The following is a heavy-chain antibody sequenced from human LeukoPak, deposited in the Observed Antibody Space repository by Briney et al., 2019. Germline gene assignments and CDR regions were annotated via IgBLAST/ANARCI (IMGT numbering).Heavy chain of an antibody. CDR3: ARDHSGLNSDYYGMDV. D-gene: IGHD1-20*01. CDR1: GFTFSSYS. J-gene: IGHJ6*02. V-gene: IGHV3-21*01. CDR2: ISSSSSYI. Sequence: GGSPRLSCAASGFTFSSYSMNWVRQAPGKGLEWVSSISSSSSYIYYADSVKGRFTISRDNAKNSLYLQMNSLRAEDTAVYYCARDHSGLNSDYYGMDVWGQGTTVTVSS.